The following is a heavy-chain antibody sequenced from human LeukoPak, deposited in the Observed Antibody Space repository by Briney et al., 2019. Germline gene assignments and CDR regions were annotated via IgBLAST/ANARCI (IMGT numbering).Heavy chain of an antibody. D-gene: IGHD3-22*01. V-gene: IGHV3-23*01. CDR3: AKVGGSGYYRYYFDY. Sequence: GGSLRLSCAASGFTFSSYAMSWVRQAPGKGLEWVSAISGSGGSTYYADSVKGRFTISRDNSKNTLYLQMNSLRAEDTAVYYCAKVGGSGYYRYYFDYWGQGTLVTVSS. CDR1: GFTFSSYA. CDR2: ISGSGGST. J-gene: IGHJ4*02.